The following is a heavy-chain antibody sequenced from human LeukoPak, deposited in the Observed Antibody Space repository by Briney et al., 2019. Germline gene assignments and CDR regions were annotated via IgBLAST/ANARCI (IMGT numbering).Heavy chain of an antibody. V-gene: IGHV1-2*02. CDR2: INPNTGGT. CDR1: GYTFTGY. CDR3: ARGDCSSTSCYEDY. D-gene: IGHD2-2*01. J-gene: IGHJ4*02. Sequence: ASVKVSCKASGYTFTGYVHWVRQAPGQGLQWMGWINPNTGGTNYAQKFQGRVTMTRDTSISTAYMELSRLRSDDTAVYYCARGDCSSTSCYEDYWGQGTLVTVSS.